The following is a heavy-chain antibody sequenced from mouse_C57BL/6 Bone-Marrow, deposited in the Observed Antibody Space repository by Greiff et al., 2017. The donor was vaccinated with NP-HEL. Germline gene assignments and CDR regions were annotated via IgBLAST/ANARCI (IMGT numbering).Heavy chain of an antibody. CDR1: GYTFTSYW. CDR2: IPPNSGST. Sequence: QVQLQQPGAELVKPGASVKLSCKASGYTFTSYWMHWVKQRPGQGLEWIGMIPPNSGSTNYNEKFKSKATLTVDKSSSTAYMQLSSLTSEDSAVYYCARGTFTSRFAYWGQGTLVTVSA. V-gene: IGHV1-64*01. J-gene: IGHJ3*01. CDR3: ARGTFTSRFAY. D-gene: IGHD3-3*01.